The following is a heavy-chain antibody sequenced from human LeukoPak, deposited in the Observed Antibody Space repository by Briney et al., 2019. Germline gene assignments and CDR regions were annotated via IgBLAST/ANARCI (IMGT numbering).Heavy chain of an antibody. D-gene: IGHD2-15*01. J-gene: IGHJ4*02. CDR2: IYAGDSDT. CDR1: GFSFSNYW. V-gene: IGHV5-51*01. Sequence: GESLKISCKGSGFSFSNYWIGWVRQMPGEGLEWMGIIYAGDSDTRYSPSFQGQVTISADKSINTAHLQWSSLKASDTAMYYCARHYGGGYCSGGSCYSSFYYWGQGTLVTVSS. CDR3: ARHYGGGYCSGGSCYSSFYY.